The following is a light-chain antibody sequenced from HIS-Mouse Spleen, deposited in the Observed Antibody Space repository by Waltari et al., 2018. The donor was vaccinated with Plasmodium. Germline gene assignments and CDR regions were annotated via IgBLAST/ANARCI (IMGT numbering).Light chain of an antibody. J-gene: IGLJ2*01. CDR3: SSYAGSNNLV. CDR1: RSDVCGYNS. Sequence: QSALTQPPSASGSPGQSVTIPCTGTRSDVCGYNSVSLYQQHPGKAPQLMIYDVSKRPSGVPDRFSGSKSGNTASLTVSGLQAEDEADYYCSSYAGSNNLVFGGGTKLTVL. V-gene: IGLV2-8*01. CDR2: DVS.